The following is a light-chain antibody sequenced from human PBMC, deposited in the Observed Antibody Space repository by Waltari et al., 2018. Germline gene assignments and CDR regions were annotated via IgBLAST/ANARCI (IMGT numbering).Light chain of an antibody. CDR1: QGLLPSNGKNS. J-gene: IGKJ1*01. CDR2: VGS. V-gene: IGKV2-28*01. CDR3: MQGLQTPWT. Sequence: DIVMTQSPLSLPVTPGEPASISCRSSQGLLPSNGKNSLDGYLQTPGQSPQLLMYVGSNRASGVPDRFRGSGSGTDFTLKISRVEAEDVGVYYCMQGLQTPWTFGQGTKVEIK.